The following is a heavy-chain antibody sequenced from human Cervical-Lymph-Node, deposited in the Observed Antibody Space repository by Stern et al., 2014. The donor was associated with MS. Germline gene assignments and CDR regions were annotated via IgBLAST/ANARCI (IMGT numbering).Heavy chain of an antibody. CDR2: ILNNGGP. CDR3: ARDSGILGASTWFDP. D-gene: IGHD1-26*01. Sequence: QVQLQESGPGLVKPSETLSLTCTVSGGSINSKIWSWIRQPPGKGLEWVGDILNNGGPRHNPSLKSRVAISMDTSRNQFSLKLTSVTAADTAVYYCARDSGILGASTWFDPWGQGILVTVSS. J-gene: IGHJ5*02. V-gene: IGHV4-59*12. CDR1: GGSINSKI.